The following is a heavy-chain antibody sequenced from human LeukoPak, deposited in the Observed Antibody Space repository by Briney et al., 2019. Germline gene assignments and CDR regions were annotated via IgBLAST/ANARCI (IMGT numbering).Heavy chain of an antibody. V-gene: IGHV3-7*01. D-gene: IGHD2/OR15-2a*01. J-gene: IGHJ4*02. CDR1: GFTFNSYW. CDR2: INQDGSEK. Sequence: GGSLRLSCAASGFTFNSYWMSWVRQASGKGLEWVANINQDGSEKYYVDSVKGRFTISRDNAKNSLYLQMNSLRAEDTAVYYCARHDYFSFDYWGQGTLVTVSS. CDR3: ARHDYFSFDY.